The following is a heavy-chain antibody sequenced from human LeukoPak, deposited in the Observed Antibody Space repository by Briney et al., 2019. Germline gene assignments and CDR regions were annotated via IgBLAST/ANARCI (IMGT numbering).Heavy chain of an antibody. CDR3: AKLGQQLDN. CDR1: GFTFRSYA. V-gene: IGHV3-23*01. CDR2: ISGSGGST. J-gene: IGHJ4*02. D-gene: IGHD6-13*01. Sequence: GGSLRLSCAASGFTFRSYAIRGVRQPPGRGLEWVSAISGSGGSTYYADSVKGRFTISRDNSKNTLYLQMNSLRAEDTAVYYCAKLGQQLDNWGQGTLVTVSS.